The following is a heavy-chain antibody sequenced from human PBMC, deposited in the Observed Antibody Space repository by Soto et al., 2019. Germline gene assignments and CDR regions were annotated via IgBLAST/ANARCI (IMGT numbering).Heavy chain of an antibody. CDR2: ILPVFGTA. J-gene: IGHJ3*02. V-gene: IGHV1-69*14. Sequence: QVHLVQSGAEVKKPGSSVKVSCKASGGTFSTSSINWLRXXPGQRPEWMGNILPVFGTADYAQKFRDRVTITADKSTNTAYMELRSLFSEDAAVYYCARGHEYGGNSDAFDIWGQGTVVTVSS. D-gene: IGHD4-17*01. CDR1: GGTFSTSS. CDR3: ARGHEYGGNSDAFDI.